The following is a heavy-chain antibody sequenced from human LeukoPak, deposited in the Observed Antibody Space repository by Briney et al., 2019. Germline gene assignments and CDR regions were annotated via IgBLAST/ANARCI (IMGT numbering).Heavy chain of an antibody. CDR2: INPNSGGT. CDR1: GYTFTGYY. CDR3: ARGLTNTNMVGATNDAFDI. D-gene: IGHD1-26*01. J-gene: IGHJ3*02. Sequence: GASVKVSCKASGYTFTGYYMHWVRQAPGQGLEWMGWINPNSGGTNYPQKSQGRVTMTRDTSISTAYMELSRLRSDDTAVYYCARGLTNTNMVGATNDAFDIWGQGTMVTVSS. V-gene: IGHV1-2*02.